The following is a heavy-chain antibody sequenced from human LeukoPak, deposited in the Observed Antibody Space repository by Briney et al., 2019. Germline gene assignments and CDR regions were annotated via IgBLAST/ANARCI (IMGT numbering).Heavy chain of an antibody. CDR1: GFTFSSYG. CDR3: TKLASYNWNDDY. CDR2: ISYDGSNK. J-gene: IGHJ4*02. V-gene: IGHV3-30*18. Sequence: GRSLRLSCAASGFTFSSYGMHWVRQAPGKGLEWVAVISYDGSNKYYADSVKGRFTISRDNSKNTLYLQMNSLRAEDTAVYYCTKLASYNWNDDYWGQGTLVTVSS. D-gene: IGHD1-1*01.